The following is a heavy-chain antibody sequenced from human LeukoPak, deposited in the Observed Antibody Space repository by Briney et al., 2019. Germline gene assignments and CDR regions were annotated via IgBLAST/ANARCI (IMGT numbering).Heavy chain of an antibody. Sequence: GRSLRLSCAASGFTFSSYAMHWVRQAPGKGLEWVAVISYDGSNKYYADSVKGRFTISRDNSKNTLYLQMNSLRAEDTAVYYCARVVAWGQGTMVTVS. CDR1: GFTFSSYA. V-gene: IGHV3-30-3*01. CDR3: ARVVA. J-gene: IGHJ3*01. CDR2: ISYDGSNK.